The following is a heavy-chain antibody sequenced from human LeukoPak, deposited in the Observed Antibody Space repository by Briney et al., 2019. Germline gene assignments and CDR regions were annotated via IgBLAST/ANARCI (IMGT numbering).Heavy chain of an antibody. CDR2: MNPNSGNT. V-gene: IGHV1-8*02. CDR1: GGTFSSYA. Sequence: ASVKVSCKASGGTFSSYAINWVRQATGQGLEWMGWMNPNSGNTGYAQKFQGRVTMTRNTSISTAYMELSSLRSEDTAVYYCARAGTIFGVARRDYYMDVWGKGTTVTVSS. J-gene: IGHJ6*03. D-gene: IGHD3-3*01. CDR3: ARAGTIFGVARRDYYMDV.